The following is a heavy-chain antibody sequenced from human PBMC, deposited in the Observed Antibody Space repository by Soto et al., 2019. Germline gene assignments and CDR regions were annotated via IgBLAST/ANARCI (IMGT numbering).Heavy chain of an antibody. D-gene: IGHD1-26*01. CDR3: AKVPVGAAGRFDY. Sequence: GGSLRLSCAGSGFTFSNYAMSWVRQAPGKGLAWVSAISGSGGSTYYADSVKGRFTISRDNSKNTLYLQMNSLRAEDTALYYCAKVPVGAAGRFDYWGQGTLVTVSS. CDR1: GFTFSNYA. V-gene: IGHV3-23*01. J-gene: IGHJ4*02. CDR2: ISGSGGST.